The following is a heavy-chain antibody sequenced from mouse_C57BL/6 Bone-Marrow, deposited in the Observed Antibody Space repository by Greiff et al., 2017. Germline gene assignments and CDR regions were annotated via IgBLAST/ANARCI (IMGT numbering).Heavy chain of an antibody. Sequence: QVQLQQPGAELVRPGTSVKLSCKASGYTFTSYWMHWVTQRPGQGLEWIGVIDPSDSYTNYNQKFKGKATLTVDTSSSTAYMQLSSLTSEDSAVYYCARKGSFAYWGQGTLVTVSA. CDR1: GYTFTSYW. CDR2: IDPSDSYT. V-gene: IGHV1-59*01. J-gene: IGHJ3*01. CDR3: ARKGSFAY.